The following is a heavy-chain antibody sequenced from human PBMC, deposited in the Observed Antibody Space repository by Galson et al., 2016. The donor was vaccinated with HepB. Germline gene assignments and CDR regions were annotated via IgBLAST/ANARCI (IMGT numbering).Heavy chain of an antibody. Sequence: SLRLSCAASGFTFSSFAMSWVRRVPGKGLEWVSAISGRGDRIRYAESVKGRFIISRENSKNTLDVEMKSLRFEDTAVYYCAEEGWFGELLYGHFDFWVEGTLVTFSS. CDR2: ISGRGDRI. CDR1: GFTFSSFA. D-gene: IGHD3-10*01. V-gene: IGHV3-23*01. CDR3: AEEGWFGELLYGHFDF. J-gene: IGHJ4*02.